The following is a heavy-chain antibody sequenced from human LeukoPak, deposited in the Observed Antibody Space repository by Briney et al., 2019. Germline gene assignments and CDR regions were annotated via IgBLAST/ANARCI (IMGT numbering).Heavy chain of an antibody. V-gene: IGHV3-73*01. J-gene: IGHJ5*02. CDR1: RFTFSGSA. Sequence: GGSLRLSCAASRFTFSGSAMHWVRQASGKGLEWVGRIRSKANSYATAYAASVKGRFTISRDDSKNTAYLQMNSLKTEDTAVYYCTNHQPTANPWGQGTLVTVSS. CDR2: IRSKANSYAT. CDR3: TNHQPTANP. D-gene: IGHD2-2*01.